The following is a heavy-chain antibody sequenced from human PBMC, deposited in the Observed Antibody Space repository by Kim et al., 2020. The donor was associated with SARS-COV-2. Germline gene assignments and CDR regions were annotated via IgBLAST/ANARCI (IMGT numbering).Heavy chain of an antibody. CDR2: GSST. V-gene: IGHV3-11*01. CDR3: VREPSN. J-gene: IGHJ4*02. Sequence: GSSTDYADSVNGRFTISRESAKRSVSLQMNSLTPEDTAVYYCVREPSNWGQGTLVTVSS.